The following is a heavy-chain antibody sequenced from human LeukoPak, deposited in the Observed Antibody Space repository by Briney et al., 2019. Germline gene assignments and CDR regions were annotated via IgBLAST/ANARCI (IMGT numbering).Heavy chain of an antibody. V-gene: IGHV4-59*01. J-gene: IGHJ5*02. CDR2: IHYSGST. CDR1: GDSISSYY. D-gene: IGHD3-10*01. CDR3: ARVGPSSGSYLSWFDP. Sequence: SETLSLTCTVSGDSISSYYWSWIRQPPGKGLEWIGYIHYSGSTKYNPSLKSRVTISLDTSKNQFSLKLTSVTAADAAVYYCARVGPSSGSYLSWFDPWGQGILVTVSS.